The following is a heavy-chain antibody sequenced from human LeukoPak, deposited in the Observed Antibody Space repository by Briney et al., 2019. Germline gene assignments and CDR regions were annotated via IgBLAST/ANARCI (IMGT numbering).Heavy chain of an antibody. Sequence: SVKVSCKASGGTFSIYAISWVRQAPGQGLEWMGGIIPIFGTANYAQKFQGRVTITADESTSTAYMELSSLRSEDTAVYYCARGVSRKQWLVQHWGQGTLVTVSS. V-gene: IGHV1-69*01. J-gene: IGHJ1*01. CDR3: ARGVSRKQWLVQH. CDR1: GGTFSIYA. D-gene: IGHD6-19*01. CDR2: IIPIFGTA.